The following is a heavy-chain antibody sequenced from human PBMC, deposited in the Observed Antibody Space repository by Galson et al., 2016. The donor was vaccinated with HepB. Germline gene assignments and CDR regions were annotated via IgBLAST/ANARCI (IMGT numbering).Heavy chain of an antibody. Sequence: ETLSLTCAVYGGSFNSYYWNWIRQPPGKGLEWIGEISHTGSTNYNPSLKSRVSISIDTSKYQFSLKLNSLTAADAAVYYCARSHLGFSLRSHFKRPSIDFWGQGTLVTVSS. CDR2: ISHTGST. CDR1: GGSFNSYY. CDR3: ARSHLGFSLRSHFKRPSIDF. V-gene: IGHV4-34*01. J-gene: IGHJ4*02. D-gene: IGHD3-16*01.